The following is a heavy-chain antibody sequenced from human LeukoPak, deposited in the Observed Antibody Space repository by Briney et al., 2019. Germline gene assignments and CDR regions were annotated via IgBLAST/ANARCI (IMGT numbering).Heavy chain of an antibody. D-gene: IGHD6-13*01. V-gene: IGHV1-24*01. CDR3: ATESSSSWYGLNRNYFDY. J-gene: IGHJ4*02. CDR1: GYTLTELS. Sequence: ASVKVSCKVSGYTLTELSMHWVRQAPGKGLEWMGGFDPEDGETIYAQKFQGRVTMTEDTSTDTAYMELSSLRSEDTAVYYCATESSSSWYGLNRNYFDYWGQGTLVTV. CDR2: FDPEDGET.